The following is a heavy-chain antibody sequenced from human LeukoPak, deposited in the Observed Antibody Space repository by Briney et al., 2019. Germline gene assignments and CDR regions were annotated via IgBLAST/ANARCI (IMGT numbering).Heavy chain of an antibody. J-gene: IGHJ3*02. CDR3: ARDTAMVTPLYDSSGYRLGENAFDI. D-gene: IGHD3-22*01. Sequence: GESLKISCKGSGYSFTSYWIGWVRQMPGKGLEWMGIIYPGDSDTRYSPSFQGQVTISADKSISTAYLQWSSLKASDTAMYYCARDTAMVTPLYDSSGYRLGENAFDIWGQGTMVTVSS. CDR2: IYPGDSDT. V-gene: IGHV5-51*01. CDR1: GYSFTSYW.